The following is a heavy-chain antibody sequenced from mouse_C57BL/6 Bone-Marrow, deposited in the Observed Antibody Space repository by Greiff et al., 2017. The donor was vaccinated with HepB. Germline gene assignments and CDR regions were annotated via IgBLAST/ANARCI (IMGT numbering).Heavy chain of an antibody. V-gene: IGHV14-4*01. Sequence: VQLQQSGAELVRPGASVKLSCTASGFNIKDDYMNWVKQRPEQGLEWIGWIDPENGDTEDASKFQGKATITADTTSYTAYLQLSSLTSDDTSVYYCTTETAQAYYFDYCGQGNTLTVS. CDR1: GFNIKDDY. CDR3: TTETAQAYYFDY. CDR2: IDPENGDT. D-gene: IGHD3-2*02. J-gene: IGHJ2*01.